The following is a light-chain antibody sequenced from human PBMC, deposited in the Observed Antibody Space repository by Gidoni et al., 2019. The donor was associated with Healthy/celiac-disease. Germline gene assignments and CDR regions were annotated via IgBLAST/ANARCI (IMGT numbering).Light chain of an antibody. Sequence: GQSITISCTGTSSDVGGYNYVSWYQQHPGKAPKLMIYEVSNRPSGVSNRFSGSKSGNTASLTISGLQAEDEADYYCSSYTSSSTLYVFGTGTKVTVL. CDR2: EVS. CDR1: SSDVGGYNY. CDR3: SSYTSSSTLYV. J-gene: IGLJ1*01. V-gene: IGLV2-14*01.